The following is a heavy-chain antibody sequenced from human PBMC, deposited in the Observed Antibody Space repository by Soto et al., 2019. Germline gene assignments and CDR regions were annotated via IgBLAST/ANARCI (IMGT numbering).Heavy chain of an antibody. Sequence: SETLSLTCTVSGGPISSSSYYWGWIRQPPGKGLEWIGNMYYSGSTYYNPSLKSRVTMSLDTSKNQFSLKLSSVTAADTAVYYCATITVAGTPYYYMGVWGKGTTVTVSS. CDR1: GGPISSSSYY. CDR3: ATITVAGTPYYYMGV. D-gene: IGHD6-19*01. CDR2: MYYSGST. V-gene: IGHV4-39*01. J-gene: IGHJ6*03.